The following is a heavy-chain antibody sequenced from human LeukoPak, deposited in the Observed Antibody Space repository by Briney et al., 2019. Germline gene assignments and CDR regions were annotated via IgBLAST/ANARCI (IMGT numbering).Heavy chain of an antibody. CDR1: GGSFSGYY. J-gene: IGHJ5*02. V-gene: IGHV4-34*01. CDR3: ARDRRVGNSGSYFRWFDP. CDR2: INHSGST. Sequence: PSETLSLTCAVYGGSFSGYYWSWIRQPPGKGLEGIGEINHSGSTNYNPSLKSRVTISVDPSKNQFSLKLSSVTAADTAVYYCARDRRVGNSGSYFRWFDPWGQGTLVTVSS. D-gene: IGHD1-26*01.